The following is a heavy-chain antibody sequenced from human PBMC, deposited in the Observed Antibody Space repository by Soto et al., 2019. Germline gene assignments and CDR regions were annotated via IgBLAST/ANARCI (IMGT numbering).Heavy chain of an antibody. V-gene: IGHV4-31*03. CDR2: IYYSGNT. CDR1: GGSFSRGGYY. CDR3: AREGALGNFEY. Sequence: QVQLQESGPGLVKPSQTLSLTCTVSGGSFSRGGYYWSWIRQHPGKGLEWIGYIYYSGNTSYNPSLKSRVIISVDTSKNRFSLKLRSVTAADTAVYYCAREGALGNFEYWGQGTLVTVSS. D-gene: IGHD3-16*01. J-gene: IGHJ4*02.